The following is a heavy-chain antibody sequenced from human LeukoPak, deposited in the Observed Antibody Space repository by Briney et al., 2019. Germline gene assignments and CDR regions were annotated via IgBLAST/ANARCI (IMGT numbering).Heavy chain of an antibody. CDR2: IYSGGST. D-gene: IGHD3-22*01. CDR1: GFTVSSNY. CDR3: ARSGSYYDSSGYYYRSYYFDY. J-gene: IGHJ4*02. V-gene: IGHV3-66*01. Sequence: PGGSLRLSCAASGFTVSSNYMSWVRQAPGKGLEWVSVIYSGGSTYYADSVKGRFTISRGNSENTLYLQMSSLRAEDTAVYYCARSGSYYDSSGYYYRSYYFDYWGQGTLVTVSS.